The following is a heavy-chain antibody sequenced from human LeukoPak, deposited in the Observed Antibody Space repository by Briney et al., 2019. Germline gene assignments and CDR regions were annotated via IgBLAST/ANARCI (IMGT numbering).Heavy chain of an antibody. J-gene: IGHJ4*02. CDR1: GFTFDDYA. D-gene: IGHD5-24*01. Sequence: GGSLRLSCAASGFTFDDYAMHWVRQAPGKGLEWVSGISWNSGSIGYADSVKGRFTISRDNAKNSLYLQMNSLRAEDTALYYCAKDISPRRDGYNGNLDYWGQGTLVTVSS. V-gene: IGHV3-9*01. CDR3: AKDISPRRDGYNGNLDY. CDR2: ISWNSGSI.